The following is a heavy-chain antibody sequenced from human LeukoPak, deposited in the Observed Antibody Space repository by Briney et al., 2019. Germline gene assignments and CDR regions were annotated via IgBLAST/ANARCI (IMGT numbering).Heavy chain of an antibody. Sequence: GGSLRLSCAASGFTFSSYVMHWVRQAPGKGLEWVAVIWYDGSNKYYADSVKGRFTISRDNSKNTLYLQMNSLRAEDTAVYYCATSGYCSSTSCYTNWFDPWGQGTLVTVSS. D-gene: IGHD2-2*02. J-gene: IGHJ5*02. CDR1: GFTFSSYV. V-gene: IGHV3-33*01. CDR3: ATSGYCSSTSCYTNWFDP. CDR2: IWYDGSNK.